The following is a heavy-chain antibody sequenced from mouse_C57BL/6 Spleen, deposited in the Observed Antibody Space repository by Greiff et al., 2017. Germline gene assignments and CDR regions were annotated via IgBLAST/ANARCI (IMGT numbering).Heavy chain of an antibody. V-gene: IGHV2-2*01. CDR3: ARKGPLPGGYAMDY. J-gene: IGHJ4*01. CDR2: IWSGGST. CDR1: GFSLTSYG. Sequence: QVQLKESGPGLVQPSQSLSITCTVSGFSLTSYGVHWVRQSPGKGLEWLGVIWSGGSTDYNAALISRLSISKDNSKSQVFFKMNSLQADDTAIYYCARKGPLPGGYAMDYWGQGTSVTVSS. D-gene: IGHD4-1*01.